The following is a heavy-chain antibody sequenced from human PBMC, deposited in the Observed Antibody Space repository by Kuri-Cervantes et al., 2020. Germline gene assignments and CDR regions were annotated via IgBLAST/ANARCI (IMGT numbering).Heavy chain of an antibody. CDR1: GYTFTSYG. Sequence: ASVKVSCKASGYTFTSYGISWVRQAPGQGLEWMGWISAYNGNTNYAQKLQGRVTMTTDTSTSTVYMELSSLRSEDTAVYYCARDSQGGAFDIWGQGTMVTVSS. D-gene: IGHD1-26*01. CDR3: ARDSQGGAFDI. CDR2: ISAYNGNT. V-gene: IGHV1-18*01. J-gene: IGHJ3*02.